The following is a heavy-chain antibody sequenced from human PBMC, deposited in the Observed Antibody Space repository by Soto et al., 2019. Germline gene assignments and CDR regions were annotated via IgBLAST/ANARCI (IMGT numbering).Heavy chain of an antibody. V-gene: IGHV2-5*02. J-gene: IGHJ4*02. CDR2: IYWDDDK. Sequence: GPTPGNHTQPLTLACRFPWLSHRTREKGVGWIRQPPGKALEWLALIYWDDDKRYSPTLKSRLTITKDTSKNQVVLTMTNMDPVDTGTYYCAHAPAVNTPYYSASWGPGTLVTVSS. CDR1: WLSHRTREKG. D-gene: IGHD4-17*01. CDR3: AHAPAVNTPYYSAS.